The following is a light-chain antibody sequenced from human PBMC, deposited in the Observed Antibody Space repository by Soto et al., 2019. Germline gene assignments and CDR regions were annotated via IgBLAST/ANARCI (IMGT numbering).Light chain of an antibody. J-gene: IGLJ1*01. CDR3: AAWDDSLSGQV. CDR2: SYN. V-gene: IGLV1-47*02. Sequence: QSVLTQPPSASGTPGQRVTISCSGSSSNIGSNYVYWYQQLPGTAPKLLIYSYNQRPSGVPDRFSGSKSGTSASLAISGLRSEDEADYYCAAWDDSLSGQVFGTGTKVTVL. CDR1: SSNIGSNY.